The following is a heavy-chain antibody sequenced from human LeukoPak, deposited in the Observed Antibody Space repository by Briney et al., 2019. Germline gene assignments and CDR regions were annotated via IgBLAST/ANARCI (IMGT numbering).Heavy chain of an antibody. V-gene: IGHV3-30*04. CDR3: ASEYREDHSGSQYFQH. CDR1: GFTFSSYA. CDR2: ISYDGSNK. Sequence: RSGGSLRLSCAASGFTFSSYAMHWVRQAPGKGLEWVALISYDGSNKYYADSVKGRFTVSRDNSKNTLYLQMNSLRVEDTAVYYCASEYREDHSGSQYFQHGGQGTLVTVYS. J-gene: IGHJ1*01. D-gene: IGHD6-19*01.